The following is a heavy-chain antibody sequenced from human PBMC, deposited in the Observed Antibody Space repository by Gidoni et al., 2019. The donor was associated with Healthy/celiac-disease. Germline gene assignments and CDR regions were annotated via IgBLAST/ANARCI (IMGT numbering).Heavy chain of an antibody. CDR1: GGSFRGYY. CDR2: INHSGST. D-gene: IGHD2-15*01. J-gene: IGHJ4*02. CDR3: ARMGYCSGGSCYPIDY. Sequence: QVQLQQWGAGLLKPSETLSLTCAVYGGSFRGYYWSWIRQPPGKGLEWIGEINHSGSTNYNPSLKSRVTISVDTSKNQFSLKLSSVTAADTAVYYCARMGYCSGGSCYPIDYWGQGTLVTVSS. V-gene: IGHV4-34*01.